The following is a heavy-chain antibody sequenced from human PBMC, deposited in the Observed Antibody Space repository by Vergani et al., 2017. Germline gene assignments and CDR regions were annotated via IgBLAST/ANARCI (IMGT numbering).Heavy chain of an antibody. Sequence: EVQVVESGGGLVQPGGSLRLSCAASGFIFSDHYMDWVRQAPGKGLEWVGRIRNKANDYTTQYAASVKGRFTISRDDSKSYLYLKMNSLQTEDTALYYCVRVKGSNWNDHLYDIWGQGTLVTVSS. D-gene: IGHD1-1*01. CDR1: GFIFSDHY. J-gene: IGHJ3*02. CDR3: VRVKGSNWNDHLYDI. V-gene: IGHV3-72*01. CDR2: IRNKANDYTT.